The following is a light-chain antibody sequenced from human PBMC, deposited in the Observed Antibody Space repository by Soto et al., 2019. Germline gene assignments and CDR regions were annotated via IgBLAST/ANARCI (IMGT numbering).Light chain of an antibody. Sequence: QSVLTQPPSVSGAPGQRATISCTGGSSNIGAGYDVHWYQQLPGAAPKLLIYDYNSRPSGVPGRFSASRSGTSASLAITGLQADDEADYYCQSYDTSLSGVIFGGGTKLTVL. CDR2: DYN. V-gene: IGLV1-40*01. J-gene: IGLJ2*01. CDR1: SSNIGAGYD. CDR3: QSYDTSLSGVI.